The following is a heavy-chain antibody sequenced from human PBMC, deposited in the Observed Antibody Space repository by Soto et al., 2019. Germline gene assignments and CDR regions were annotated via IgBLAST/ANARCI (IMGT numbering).Heavy chain of an antibody. CDR3: ARLGPESSSWDFYFDY. Sequence: SETLSLTCTVSGGSISSYYWSWIRQPPGKGLEWIGYIYYSGSTNYNPSLKSRVTISVDTSKNQFSLKLSSVTAADTAVYYCARLGPESSSWDFYFDYWGQGTLVTVSS. J-gene: IGHJ4*02. CDR1: GGSISSYY. V-gene: IGHV4-59*08. CDR2: IYYSGST. D-gene: IGHD6-13*01.